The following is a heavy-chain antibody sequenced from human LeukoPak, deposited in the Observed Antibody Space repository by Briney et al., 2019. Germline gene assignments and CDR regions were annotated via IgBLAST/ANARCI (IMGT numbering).Heavy chain of an antibody. J-gene: IGHJ4*02. Sequence: SETLSLTCTVSGGSISSSSYYWGWICLPPGNALEWIGEINHSGSTNYNPSLKNRVTISVDTSKNQFSLKLSSVTAADTAVYYCAIEPFGDTFDYWGQGTLVTVSS. CDR1: GGSISSSSYY. D-gene: IGHD3-10*01. V-gene: IGHV4-39*07. CDR3: AIEPFGDTFDY. CDR2: INHSGST.